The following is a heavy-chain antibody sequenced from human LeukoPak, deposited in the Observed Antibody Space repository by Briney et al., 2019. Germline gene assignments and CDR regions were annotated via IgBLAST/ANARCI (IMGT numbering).Heavy chain of an antibody. V-gene: IGHV3-23*01. CDR2: ISFAGDKT. J-gene: IGHJ4*02. D-gene: IGHD3-22*01. CDR1: GFIFSRYD. Sequence: GGSLRLSCAASGFIFSRYDMSWVRQPPEEGLEWVSTISFAGDKTAYTDSVKGRFIISRDNSKNTVYLQMNSLRAEDTAVYYCAKRRASDGSGYRASEFWGQGTLVTVSS. CDR3: AKRRASDGSGYRASEF.